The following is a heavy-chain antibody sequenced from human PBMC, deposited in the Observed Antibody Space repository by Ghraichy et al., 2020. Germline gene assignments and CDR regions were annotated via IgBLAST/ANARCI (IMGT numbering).Heavy chain of an antibody. CDR2: IKQDGSEK. V-gene: IGHV3-7*03. J-gene: IGHJ4*02. CDR3: ANWYSLGIGDY. D-gene: IGHD1-26*01. CDR1: GFTFSTYW. Sequence: GESLNISCAASGFTFSTYWMSWVRQAPGKGLEWVPNIKQDGSEKYYVDSVKGRFTNSRDNAKNSLYLQMNSLRAQDTAVYYCANWYSLGIGDYGGQGTLLTVSS.